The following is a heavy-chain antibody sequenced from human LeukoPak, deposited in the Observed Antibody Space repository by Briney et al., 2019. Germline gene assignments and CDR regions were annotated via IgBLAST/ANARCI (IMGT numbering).Heavy chain of an antibody. CDR2: ISYDGSNK. J-gene: IGHJ5*02. D-gene: IGHD3-10*01. V-gene: IGHV3-30-3*01. Sequence: GGSLRLSCAASGFTFSSYAMHWVRQAPGKGLEGGAVISYDGSNKFYADSVEGRFTISRDNSKNTLYLQMNSLRADDTAVYYCARESRMVRGGKNWFDPWGQGTLVTVSS. CDR3: ARESRMVRGGKNWFDP. CDR1: GFTFSSYA.